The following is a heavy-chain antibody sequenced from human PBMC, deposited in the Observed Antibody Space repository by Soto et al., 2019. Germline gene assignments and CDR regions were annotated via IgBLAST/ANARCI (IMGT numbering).Heavy chain of an antibody. V-gene: IGHV4-31*03. CDR1: GGSISSEGYY. J-gene: IGHJ4*02. CDR3: ARGRGYSYGPYYFDY. Sequence: SDTLSLTCTVSGGSISSEGYYWSWFRQLPGKGLEWIGDIYYSGTTYHNPSLRSRLTISGDASKNQFSLKLSSVTAADTALYYCARGRGYSYGPYYFDYWGQGTLVTVSS. CDR2: IYYSGTT. D-gene: IGHD5-18*01.